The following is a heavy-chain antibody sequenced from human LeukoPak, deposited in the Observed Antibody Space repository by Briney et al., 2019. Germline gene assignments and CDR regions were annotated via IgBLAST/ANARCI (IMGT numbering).Heavy chain of an antibody. J-gene: IGHJ3*02. CDR2: IYYSGST. V-gene: IGHV4-59*01. CDR3: ARDYTKTYAFDI. CDR1: GGSISSYY. Sequence: SETLSLTCTGSGGSISSYYWSWIRQPPGKGLEWIGYIYYSGSTNYNPSLKSRVTISVDTSKNQFSLKLSSVTAADTAVYYCARDYTKTYAFDIWGQGTMVTVSS. D-gene: IGHD3-16*01.